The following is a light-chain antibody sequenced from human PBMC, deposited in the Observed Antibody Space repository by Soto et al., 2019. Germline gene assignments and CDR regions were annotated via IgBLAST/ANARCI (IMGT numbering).Light chain of an antibody. CDR2: EAS. J-gene: IGKJ4*01. CDR3: QQRSNLLT. CDR1: QSVSSY. V-gene: IGKV3-11*01. Sequence: EIVLTQSPATLSLSPGERATLSCRASQSVSSYLAWYQQKPGQAPRLLIYEASNMATGIPARFSGSGSGTDFTLTISSLEPEDFAVYYCQQRSNLLTFGGGTKVEIK.